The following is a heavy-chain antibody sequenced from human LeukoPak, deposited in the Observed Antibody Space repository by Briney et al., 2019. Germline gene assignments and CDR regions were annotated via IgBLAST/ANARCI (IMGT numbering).Heavy chain of an antibody. CDR1: GGSISGYY. J-gene: IGHJ6*02. V-gene: IGHV4-34*01. Sequence: SETLSLTCTVSGGSISGYYWSWIRQPPGKGLEWIGEINHSGSTNYNPSLKSRVTMSVDTSKNQFSLKLSSATAADTAVYYCARDAFGEPPWGDYYYGMDVWGQGTTVTVSS. D-gene: IGHD3-10*01. CDR2: INHSGST. CDR3: ARDAFGEPPWGDYYYGMDV.